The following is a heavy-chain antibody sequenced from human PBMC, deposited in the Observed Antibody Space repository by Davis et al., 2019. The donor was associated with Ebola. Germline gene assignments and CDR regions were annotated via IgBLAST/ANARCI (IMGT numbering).Heavy chain of an antibody. D-gene: IGHD1-7*01. Sequence: ASVKVSCKASGYTFTGYYIHWVRQAPGQGLEWMGWINPNSGGTNYAQKFQGRVTMTRDTSISTAYMELSRLRSDDTAVYYCAREGRVRRGNWNYGGWFDPWGQGTLVTVSS. V-gene: IGHV1-2*02. CDR2: INPNSGGT. J-gene: IGHJ5*02. CDR3: AREGRVRRGNWNYGGWFDP. CDR1: GYTFTGYY.